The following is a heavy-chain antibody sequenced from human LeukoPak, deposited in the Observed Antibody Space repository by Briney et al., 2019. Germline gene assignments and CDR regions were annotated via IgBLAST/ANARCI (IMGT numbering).Heavy chain of an antibody. J-gene: IGHJ4*02. CDR2: IKDDGSDK. CDR3: AVLGYSD. Sequence: GGSLRLSCVASGLTYSSSWMTWARQAPGKGLEWVATIKDDGSDKYYVDSVKGRFSISRDNAKSSLYLQMNSLRLEDTAMYYCAVLGYSDWGQGTLVTVSS. D-gene: IGHD5-18*01. V-gene: IGHV3-7*01. CDR1: GLTYSSSW.